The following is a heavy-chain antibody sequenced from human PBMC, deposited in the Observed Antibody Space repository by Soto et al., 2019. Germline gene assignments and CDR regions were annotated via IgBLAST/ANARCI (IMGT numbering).Heavy chain of an antibody. V-gene: IGHV4-59*01. J-gene: IGHJ5*02. CDR2: IYYSRST. CDR3: AGEFGSTSSLPHGDWFDP. CDR1: GRSISSYY. Sequence: PSETLSLTCTVSGRSISSYYWFWLRQPPGKGLELIGEIYYSRSTNYYPALKSRVTRSVDTSKNQFSLKLSSVTAADTAVYYCAGEFGSTSSLPHGDWFDPWGQGTLVTVSS. D-gene: IGHD2-2*01.